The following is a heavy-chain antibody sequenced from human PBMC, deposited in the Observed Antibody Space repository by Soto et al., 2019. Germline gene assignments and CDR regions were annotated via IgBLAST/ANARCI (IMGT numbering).Heavy chain of an antibody. Sequence: QVQLQESGPGLVKPSETLSLTCTVSGGSISSYYWSWIRQPPGKGLEWIGYIYYSGSTNYNPPLKSLVTLPVDTSKTQSSLKLSSVPAADTGVYYCARRYAGNFDYWGQGTLVTVSS. CDR1: GGSISSYY. CDR2: IYYSGST. CDR3: ARRYAGNFDY. D-gene: IGHD2-8*01. V-gene: IGHV4-59*01. J-gene: IGHJ4*02.